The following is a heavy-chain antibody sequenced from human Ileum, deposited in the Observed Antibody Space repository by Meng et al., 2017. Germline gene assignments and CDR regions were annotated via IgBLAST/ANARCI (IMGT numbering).Heavy chain of an antibody. CDR2: IKQDGSGK. J-gene: IGHJ4*02. CDR3: ARGGVGGSFSD. D-gene: IGHD1-26*01. CDR1: GFTFSGYW. Sequence: GGSLRLSCEVSGFTFSGYWMSWVRQAPGKGLEWVANIKQDGSGKSYMGFVEGRFTISRDNAKNSLFLQMNTLRVEDTAVYYCARGGVGGSFSDWGQGTLVTVSS. V-gene: IGHV3-7*01.